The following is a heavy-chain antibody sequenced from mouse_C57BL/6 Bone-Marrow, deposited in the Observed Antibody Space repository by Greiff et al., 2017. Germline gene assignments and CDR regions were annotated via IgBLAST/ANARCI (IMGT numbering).Heavy chain of an antibody. D-gene: IGHD2-1*01. CDR1: GFTFSDAW. V-gene: IGHV6-6*01. CDR2: IRNKANNHAT. Sequence: EVKLEESGGGLVQPGGSMKLSCAASGFTFSDAWMDWVRQSPEKGLEWVAEIRNKANNHATYYAESVQGRFTISRDDSKSSVYLQMNSLRAEDTGIYYGTRATMGGYFDYWGQGTTLTVSS. J-gene: IGHJ2*01. CDR3: TRATMGGYFDY.